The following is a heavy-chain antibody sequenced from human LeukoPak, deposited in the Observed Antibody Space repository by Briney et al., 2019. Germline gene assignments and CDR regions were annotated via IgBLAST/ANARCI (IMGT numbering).Heavy chain of an antibody. CDR1: GGSISSYY. CDR2: IYTSGST. V-gene: IGHV4-4*07. D-gene: IGHD5-18*01. Sequence: PSETLSLTCTVSGGSISSYYWSWIRQPAGKGLEWIGRIYTSGSTNYNPSLKSRVTISVDTSKNQFSLKLSSVTAADTAVYYCAREGKRAAAMVTLYFQHWGQGTLVTVSS. CDR3: AREGKRAAAMVTLYFQH. J-gene: IGHJ1*01.